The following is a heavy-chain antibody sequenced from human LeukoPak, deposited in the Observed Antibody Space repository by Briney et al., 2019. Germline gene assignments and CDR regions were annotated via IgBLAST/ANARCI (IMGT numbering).Heavy chain of an antibody. CDR1: GFTFSSHG. CDR3: ARRAGDYSHPYDY. V-gene: IGHV3-53*01. CDR2: IYSGGST. D-gene: IGHD3-22*01. Sequence: PGGTLRLSCAASGFTFSSHGMSWVRQAPGKGLEWVSVIYSGGSTYYADSVKGRFTISRDNSKNTLYLQMNSLRAADTAVYYCARRAGDYSHPYDYWGQGILVTVSS. J-gene: IGHJ4*02.